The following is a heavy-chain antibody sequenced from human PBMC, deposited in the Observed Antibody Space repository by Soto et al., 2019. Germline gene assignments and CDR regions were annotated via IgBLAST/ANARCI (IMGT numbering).Heavy chain of an antibody. CDR1: GFTFSSYG. Sequence: GGSLRLSCAASGFTFSSYGMHWVRQAPGKGLEWVAVIWYDGSNKYYADSVKGRFTISRDNSKNTLYLQMNSLRAEDTAVYYCARDWVRYQQLGPFDPWGQGTLVTVSS. CDR2: IWYDGSNK. CDR3: ARDWVRYQQLGPFDP. J-gene: IGHJ5*02. V-gene: IGHV3-33*01. D-gene: IGHD6-13*01.